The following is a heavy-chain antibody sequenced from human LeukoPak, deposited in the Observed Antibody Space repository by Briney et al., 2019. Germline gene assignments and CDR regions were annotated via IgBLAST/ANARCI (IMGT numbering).Heavy chain of an antibody. D-gene: IGHD3-9*01. CDR1: GFTFSSYW. CDR2: INSDGSST. CDR3: AREGGDYDILTGYYSS. Sequence: PGGSLRLSSAASGFTFSSYWMHWVRQAPGKGLVWVSRINSDGSSTSYADSVKGRFTISRDNAKNTLYLQMNSLRAEDTAVYYCAREGGDYDILTGYYSSWGQGTLVTVSS. V-gene: IGHV3-74*01. J-gene: IGHJ4*02.